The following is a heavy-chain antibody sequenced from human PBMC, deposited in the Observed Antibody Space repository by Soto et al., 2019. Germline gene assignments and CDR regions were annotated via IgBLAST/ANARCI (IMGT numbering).Heavy chain of an antibody. J-gene: IGHJ3*02. Sequence: ASVKVSCKASGYTFTSYDINWVRQATGQGLEWMGWMNPNSGNTGYAQKFQGRVTMTRNTSISTAYMELSSLRSEDTAVYYCARDPVENYDFWSGYVEAFDIWGQGTMVTVSS. CDR2: MNPNSGNT. CDR1: GYTFTSYD. D-gene: IGHD3-3*01. CDR3: ARDPVENYDFWSGYVEAFDI. V-gene: IGHV1-8*01.